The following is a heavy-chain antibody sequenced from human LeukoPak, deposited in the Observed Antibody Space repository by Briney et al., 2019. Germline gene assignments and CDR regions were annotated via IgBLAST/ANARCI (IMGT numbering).Heavy chain of an antibody. CDR1: GYTFTSYD. CDR2: MNPNSGNT. D-gene: IGHD6-19*01. V-gene: IGHV1-8*01. Sequence: ASVKVSCKASGYTFTSYDINWVRQATGQGLEWMGWMNPNSGNTGYAQKFQGRVTMTRNTSISTAYMELSSLRSEDTAVCYCARGLLSSGGYSDYWGQGTLVTVSS. J-gene: IGHJ4*02. CDR3: ARGLLSSGGYSDY.